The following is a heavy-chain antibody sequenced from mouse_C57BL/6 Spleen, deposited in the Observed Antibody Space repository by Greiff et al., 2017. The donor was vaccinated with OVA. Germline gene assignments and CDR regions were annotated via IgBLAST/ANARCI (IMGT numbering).Heavy chain of an antibody. Sequence: QVQLQQPGAELVRPGTSVKLSCKASGYTFTSYWMHWVKQRPGQGLEWIGVIDPSDSYTNYNQKFKGKATLTVDTSSSTAYMQLSSLTSEDSAVYYCARGLLRNPYWYFDVWGTGTTVTVSS. CDR3: ARGLLRNPYWYFDV. CDR1: GYTFTSYW. CDR2: IDPSDSYT. V-gene: IGHV1-59*01. J-gene: IGHJ1*03. D-gene: IGHD1-1*01.